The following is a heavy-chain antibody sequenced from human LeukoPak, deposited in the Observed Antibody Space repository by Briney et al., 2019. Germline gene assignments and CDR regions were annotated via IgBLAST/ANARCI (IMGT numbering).Heavy chain of an antibody. V-gene: IGHV4-59*12. CDR2: IYYRGST. J-gene: IGHJ4*02. CDR3: ARDFYYYGSGSRYFDY. D-gene: IGHD3-10*01. Sequence: SETLSLTCTVSGGSISSYYWSWIRQPPGKGLEWIGYIYYRGSTNYNPSLKSRVTMSVDTSKNQFSVKLSSVTAADTAVYYCARDFYYYGSGSRYFDYWGQGTLVTVSS. CDR1: GGSISSYY.